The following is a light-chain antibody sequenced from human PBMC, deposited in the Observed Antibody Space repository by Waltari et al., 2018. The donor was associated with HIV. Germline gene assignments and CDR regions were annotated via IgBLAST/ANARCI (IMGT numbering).Light chain of an antibody. J-gene: IGKJ3*01. CDR3: LQTYNTPLT. CDR2: GAS. V-gene: IGKV1-39*01. CDR1: QKSNTF. Sequence: DLQMTQSPHSLSAAIGDRITFTCRASQKSNTFLNWFQQQPAQAPTLRIHGASRLQTGVASRFRGSGSGTDFTLTISSLQPEDFATYYCLQTYNTPLTFGPGTKVDVK.